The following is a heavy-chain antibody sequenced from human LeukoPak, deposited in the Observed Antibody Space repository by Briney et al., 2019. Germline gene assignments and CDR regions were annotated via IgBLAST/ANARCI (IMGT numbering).Heavy chain of an antibody. J-gene: IGHJ1*01. Sequence: GASVKVSCKASGGTFSSYAISWVRQAPGQGLEWMGRIIPILGIANYAQKFQGRVTITADKSTSTAYMELSSLRSEDTAVYYCARDLPYDILTGYTLRKGEYFQHSGQGTLVTVSS. CDR3: ARDLPYDILTGYTLRKGEYFQH. D-gene: IGHD3-9*01. V-gene: IGHV1-69*04. CDR1: GGTFSSYA. CDR2: IIPILGIA.